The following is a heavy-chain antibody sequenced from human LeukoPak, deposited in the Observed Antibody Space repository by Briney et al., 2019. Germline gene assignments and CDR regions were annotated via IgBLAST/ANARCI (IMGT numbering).Heavy chain of an antibody. CDR2: ISYIGST. CDR3: ARSGSNYVSGNYYSY. J-gene: IGHJ4*02. D-gene: IGHD3-10*01. Sequence: PSETLSLTCTVSGGSISSYYWSWIRQPPGKGLEWIGYISYIGSTIYNPSLKSRVTISVDTSKNQFSLKLSSLTAADTAVYYCARSGSNYVSGNYYSYWGQGTLVTVSS. CDR1: GGSISSYY. V-gene: IGHV4-59*01.